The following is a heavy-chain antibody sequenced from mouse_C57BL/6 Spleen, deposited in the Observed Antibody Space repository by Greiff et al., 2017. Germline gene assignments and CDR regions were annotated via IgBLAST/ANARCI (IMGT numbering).Heavy chain of an antibody. Sequence: QVQLKESGPELVKPGASVKISCKASGYTFTDYYINWVKQRPGQGLEWIGWIFPGSGSTYYNEKFKGKATLTVDKSSSTAYMLLSSLTSEDSAVYFCARPSRYGYGGYYFDYWGQGTTLTVSS. CDR3: ARPSRYGYGGYYFDY. V-gene: IGHV1-75*01. CDR2: IFPGSGST. CDR1: GYTFTDYY. D-gene: IGHD2-2*01. J-gene: IGHJ2*01.